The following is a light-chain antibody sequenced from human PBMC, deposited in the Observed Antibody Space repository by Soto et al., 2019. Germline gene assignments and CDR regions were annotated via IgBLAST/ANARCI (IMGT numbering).Light chain of an antibody. CDR3: VAWDDNLGSRV. CDR2: MNS. V-gene: IGLV1-47*01. Sequence: QSVLTQPPSLSGTPGQTVTISCMGSRSNIGSAIVHWYQQLPGTAPKHLIYMNSQRPSGVPDRFSGSKSGTSASLVITGLRPEDEADYYCVAWDDNLGSRVFGGGTKVTVL. CDR1: RSNIGSAI. J-gene: IGLJ3*02.